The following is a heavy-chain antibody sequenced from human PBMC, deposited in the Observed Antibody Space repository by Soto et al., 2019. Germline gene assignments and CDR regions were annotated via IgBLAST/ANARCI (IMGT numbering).Heavy chain of an antibody. V-gene: IGHV4-59*08. CDR2: IYYSGST. CDR3: ARQQWVSFDY. J-gene: IGHJ4*02. D-gene: IGHD6-19*01. Sequence: SETLSLTCTVSGGSISSYYWSWIRQPPGKGLEWIGYIYYSGSTNYNPSLKSRVTISVDTSKNQFSLKLSSVTAADTAVYYCARQQWVSFDYWGQGTLVTVSS. CDR1: GGSISSYY.